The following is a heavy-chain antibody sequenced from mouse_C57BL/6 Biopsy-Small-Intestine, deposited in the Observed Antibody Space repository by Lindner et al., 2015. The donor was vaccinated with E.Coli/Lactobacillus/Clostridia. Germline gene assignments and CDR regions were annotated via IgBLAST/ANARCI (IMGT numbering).Heavy chain of an antibody. V-gene: IGHV1-64*01. D-gene: IGHD1-3*01. J-gene: IGHJ3*01. CDR3: ARSSITSGTLDY. Sequence: SVKVSCKSSGYSFPTHPITWVRQAPGQGLQWLGMIKPSVGDTMYSQNFQGRVTITRDTSTGTVYLDLSSLRSEDTALYYCARSSITSGTLDYWGQGTLVTVS. CDR2: IKPSVGDT. CDR1: GYSFPTHP.